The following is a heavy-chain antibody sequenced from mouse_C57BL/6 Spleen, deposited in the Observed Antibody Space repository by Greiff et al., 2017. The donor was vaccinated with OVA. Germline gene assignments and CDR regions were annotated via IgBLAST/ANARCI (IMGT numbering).Heavy chain of an antibody. J-gene: IGHJ2*01. CDR1: GFNIKDDY. CDR2: IDPENGDT. V-gene: IGHV14-4*01. Sequence: EVMLVESGAELVRPGASVKLSCTASGFNIKDDYMHWVKQRPEQGLEWIGWIDPENGDTEYASKFQGKATITADTSSNTAYLQLSSLTSEDTAVYYCTSFITTVGDYWGQGTTLTVSS. D-gene: IGHD1-1*01. CDR3: TSFITTVGDY.